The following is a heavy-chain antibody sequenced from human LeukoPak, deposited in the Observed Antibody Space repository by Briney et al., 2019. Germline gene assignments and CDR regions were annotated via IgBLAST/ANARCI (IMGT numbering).Heavy chain of an antibody. CDR3: AGGRSTSWMSSMGY. D-gene: IGHD2-2*01. CDR1: GFTFSDYY. V-gene: IGHV3-11*06. CDR2: ISSSSYT. J-gene: IGHJ4*02. Sequence: PGGSLRLSCAASGFTFSDYYMSWIRQAPGKGLEWVSYISSSSYTNYADSVKGRFTISRDNAKNSLYLQMNSLRAEDTAVYYCAGGRSTSWMSSMGYWGQGTLVTVSS.